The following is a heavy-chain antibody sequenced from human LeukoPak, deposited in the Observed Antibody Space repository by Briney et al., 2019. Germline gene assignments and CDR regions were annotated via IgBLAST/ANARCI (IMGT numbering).Heavy chain of an antibody. CDR2: MNPNSGNT. D-gene: IGHD3-22*01. CDR3: ARGPGTKSYFDSSGNYYAND. CDR1: GYTFTGYY. J-gene: IGHJ4*02. Sequence: ASVKVSCKASGYTFTGYYMHWVRQAPGQGLEWMGWMNPNSGNTGYAQKFQGRVTMTRNTSISTAYMELSSLRSEDTAVYYCARGPGTKSYFDSSGNYYANDWGQGTLVTVSS. V-gene: IGHV1-8*02.